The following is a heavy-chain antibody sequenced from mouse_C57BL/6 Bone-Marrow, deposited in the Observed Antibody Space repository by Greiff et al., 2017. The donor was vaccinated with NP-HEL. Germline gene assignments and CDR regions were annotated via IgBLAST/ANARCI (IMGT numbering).Heavy chain of an antibody. CDR2: IDPENGDT. CDR1: GFTIKDDY. D-gene: IGHD1-1*01. Sequence: VHVKQSGAELVRPGASVKLSCTASGFTIKDDYMHWVRQRPEQGLEWIGWIDPENGDTEYASKFQGKATITADTSSNTAYLQLSSLTSEDTAVYYCTTDYGSSSSFAYWGQGTLVTVSA. CDR3: TTDYGSSSSFAY. J-gene: IGHJ3*01. V-gene: IGHV14-4*01.